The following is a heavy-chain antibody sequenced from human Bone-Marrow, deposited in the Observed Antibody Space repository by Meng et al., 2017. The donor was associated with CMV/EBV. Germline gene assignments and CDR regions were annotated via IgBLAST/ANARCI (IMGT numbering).Heavy chain of an antibody. V-gene: IGHV3-21*01. J-gene: IGHJ4*02. CDR2: ISSSSSYI. Sequence: GESLKISCAASGFTFSSYEMNWVRQAPGKGLEWVSSISSSSSYIYYADSVKGRFTISRDNAKNSLYLQMNSLRAEDTAVYYCARETLAYCGGDCYSLDYWGQGTLVTVSS. D-gene: IGHD2-21*01. CDR1: GFTFSSYE. CDR3: ARETLAYCGGDCYSLDY.